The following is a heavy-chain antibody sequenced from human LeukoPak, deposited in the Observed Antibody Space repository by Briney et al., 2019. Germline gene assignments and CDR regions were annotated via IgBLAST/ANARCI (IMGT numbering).Heavy chain of an antibody. Sequence: GGSLRLSCAASGFTFSSYSMNWVRQAPGKGLEWVSVIYSAGSTYYADSVKGRFTISRDNSKNTLYLQMNSLRAEDTAVYYCARHRSPLRNFDWLTTDYWGQGILVTVAS. V-gene: IGHV3-66*04. J-gene: IGHJ4*02. CDR2: IYSAGST. CDR3: ARHRSPLRNFDWLTTDY. CDR1: GFTFSSYS. D-gene: IGHD3-9*01.